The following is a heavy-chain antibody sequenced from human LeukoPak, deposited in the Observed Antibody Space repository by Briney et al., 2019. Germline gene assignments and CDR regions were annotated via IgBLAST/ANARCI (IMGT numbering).Heavy chain of an antibody. Sequence: GGSLRLSCAASGFTFSDYYMSWIRQAPGKGLEWVSYISSNISYTNYADSVKGRFTISRDNAKNSLYLQMNSLRAEDTAVYYCARGWRKFGELFNYYYYYGMDVWGKGTTVTVSS. CDR3: ARGWRKFGELFNYYYYYGMDV. CDR2: ISSNISYT. V-gene: IGHV3-11*06. CDR1: GFTFSDYY. D-gene: IGHD3-10*01. J-gene: IGHJ6*04.